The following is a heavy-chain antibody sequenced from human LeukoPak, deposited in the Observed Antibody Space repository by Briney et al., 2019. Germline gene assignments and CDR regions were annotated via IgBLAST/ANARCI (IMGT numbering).Heavy chain of an antibody. Sequence: ASVKVSCKATGGTFSSYAISWVRQAPGQGLEWMGGIIPIFGTANYAQKFQGRVTITADESTSTAYMELSSLRSEDTAVYYCARASDYDFWSGYFDYWGQGTLVTVSS. J-gene: IGHJ4*02. CDR1: GGTFSSYA. CDR2: IIPIFGTA. V-gene: IGHV1-69*13. D-gene: IGHD3-3*01. CDR3: ARASDYDFWSGYFDY.